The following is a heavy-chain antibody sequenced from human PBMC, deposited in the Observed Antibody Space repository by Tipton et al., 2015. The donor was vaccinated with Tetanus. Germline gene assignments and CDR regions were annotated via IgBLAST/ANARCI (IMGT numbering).Heavy chain of an antibody. J-gene: IGHJ4*02. CDR2: ISHSGTT. V-gene: IGHV4-30-4*01. CDR3: ARDRRDFAYDSRGFYSPLYYFDN. CDR1: GGSISSDAHY. Sequence: TLSLTCTVSGGSISSDAHYWGWIRQAPGKGLEWLGYISHSGTTNYNPSLMSRVTLSLDTARGQFSLKLTSVTAADAAVYFCARDRRDFAYDSRGFYSPLYYFDNWGQGVRVTVSS. D-gene: IGHD3-22*01.